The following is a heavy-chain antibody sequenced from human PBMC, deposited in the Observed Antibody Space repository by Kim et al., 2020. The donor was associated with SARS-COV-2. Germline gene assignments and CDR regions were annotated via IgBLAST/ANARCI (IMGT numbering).Heavy chain of an antibody. CDR3: ARNSDTLGFVY. CDR1: GFTFGSYG. D-gene: IGHD5-18*01. V-gene: IGHV3-33*01. CDR2: IWYDGSQK. Sequence: GGSLRLSCTASGFTFGSYGMHWVRQAPGKGLEWVAVIWYDGSQKYYGDSVKGRFTISRDNSKNTLYLQVNSLRVEDTAVYFCARNSDTLGFVYWGQGTLVTGPS. J-gene: IGHJ4*02.